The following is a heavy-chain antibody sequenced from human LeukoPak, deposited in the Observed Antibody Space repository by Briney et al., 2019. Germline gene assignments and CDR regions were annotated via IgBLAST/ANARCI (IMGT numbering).Heavy chain of an antibody. CDR2: ISGSGGST. Sequence: GGSLRLSCAASGFTFSSYAMSWVREAPGKGREWVSAISGSGGSTYYADYVKGRFTISRDNSKNTLYLQMNSLRAEDTAVYYCAKVWIQPTYYFDYWGQGTLVTVSS. CDR1: GFTFSSYA. J-gene: IGHJ4*02. V-gene: IGHV3-23*01. D-gene: IGHD5-18*01. CDR3: AKVWIQPTYYFDY.